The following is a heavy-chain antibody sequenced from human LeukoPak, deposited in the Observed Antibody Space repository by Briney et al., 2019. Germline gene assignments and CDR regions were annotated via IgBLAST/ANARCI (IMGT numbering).Heavy chain of an antibody. V-gene: IGHV1-8*01. CDR2: MNPNSGNT. D-gene: IGHD3-10*01. J-gene: IGHJ6*02. CDR3: ARGRAGLWFGELLGLDYYYGMDV. CDR1: GYTFTSYD. Sequence: ASVKVSCKASGYTFTSYDINWVRQATGQGLEWMGWMNPNSGNTGYAQKFQGRVTMTRNTSISTAYMELSSLRSEDTAVYYCARGRAGLWFGELLGLDYYYGMDVWGQGTTVTVS.